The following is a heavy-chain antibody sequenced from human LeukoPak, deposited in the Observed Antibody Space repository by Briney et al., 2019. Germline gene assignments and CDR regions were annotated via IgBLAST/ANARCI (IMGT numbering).Heavy chain of an antibody. D-gene: IGHD4-23*01. CDR3: ARVPYGGNSGLFDY. V-gene: IGHV3-21*01. J-gene: IGHJ4*02. CDR2: ISSSSSYI. Sequence: GGSLRLSCAAFGFTFSSYSMNWVRQAPGKGLEWVSSISSSSSYIYYADSVKGRFTISRDNAKNSLYLQMNSLRAEDTAVYYCARVPYGGNSGLFDYWGQGTLVTVSS. CDR1: GFTFSSYS.